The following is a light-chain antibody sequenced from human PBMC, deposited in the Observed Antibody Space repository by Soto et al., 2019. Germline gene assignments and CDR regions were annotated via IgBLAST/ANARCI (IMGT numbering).Light chain of an antibody. J-gene: IGKJ2*01. CDR2: AAA. Sequence: AIRMTQSPSSISASTGDRVTITCRASQGISSFLAWYQQKPGKAPKLLIYAAATLQRGAPSRFSASGSGTDFTPTISRLQSEDFATYLCQQYLSYPYTFGQGTKLEI. V-gene: IGKV1-8*01. CDR1: QGISSF. CDR3: QQYLSYPYT.